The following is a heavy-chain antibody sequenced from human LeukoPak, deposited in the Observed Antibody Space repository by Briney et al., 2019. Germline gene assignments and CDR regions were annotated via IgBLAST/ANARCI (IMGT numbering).Heavy chain of an antibody. CDR1: GYTFTNCY. J-gene: IGHJ4*02. CDR2: INLNSGGT. Sequence: GASVKVSCKASGYTFTNCYMHWVRQAPGQGLEWMGWINLNSGGTNFAQRLQGRVTMTRDTSISTAYMDLSRLISDDTAVYYCARDAGYCTGGSCWYFDHWGQGTLVTVSS. V-gene: IGHV1-2*02. CDR3: ARDAGYCTGGSCWYFDH. D-gene: IGHD2-15*01.